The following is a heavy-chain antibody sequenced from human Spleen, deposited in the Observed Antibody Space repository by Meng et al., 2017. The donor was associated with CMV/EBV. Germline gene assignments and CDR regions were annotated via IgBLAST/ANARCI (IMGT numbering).Heavy chain of an antibody. CDR1: GGSISSGGYY. CDR2: IYESGHS. Sequence: GGSISSGGYYWNRVRQPPGKGLEWVGYIYESGHSYYNPSLKSRVTISIDTSKNQFSVRLSSVTASDTAVYYCARAKGGDYGDAAVDYWGQGALVTVSS. V-gene: IGHV4-30-4*08. CDR3: ARAKGGDYGDAAVDY. D-gene: IGHD4-17*01. J-gene: IGHJ4*02.